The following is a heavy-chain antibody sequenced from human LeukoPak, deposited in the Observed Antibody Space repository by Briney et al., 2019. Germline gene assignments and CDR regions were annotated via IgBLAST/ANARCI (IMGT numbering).Heavy chain of an antibody. CDR2: INHSGRT. Sequence: SENLSLTCAVYGGSFSDYYWTWIRQPPGKGLEWIGEINHSGRTNYNPSLKSRVISVDTSKIQFSLKLISVTTADTAVYYCTRAAGYSDSWGQGTLVTVSS. CDR1: GGSFSDYY. V-gene: IGHV4-34*01. D-gene: IGHD5-12*01. CDR3: TRAAGYSDS. J-gene: IGHJ4*02.